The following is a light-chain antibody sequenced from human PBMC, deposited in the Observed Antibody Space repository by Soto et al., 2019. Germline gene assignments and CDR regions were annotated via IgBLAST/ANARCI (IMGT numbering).Light chain of an antibody. CDR2: KAS. Sequence: DIQMTQSPSTLSASVGDRVTITCRASQSISGWLAWYQHKTGKAPKLLISKASSLESGVPSRFSDSESGTEFTLTISSLQPDDFATYYCQQYSTYLGTFGQGTKVEIK. CDR1: QSISGW. V-gene: IGKV1-5*03. J-gene: IGKJ1*01. CDR3: QQYSTYLGT.